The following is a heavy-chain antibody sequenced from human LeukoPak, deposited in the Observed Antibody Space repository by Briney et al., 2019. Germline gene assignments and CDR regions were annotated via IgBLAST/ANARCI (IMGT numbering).Heavy chain of an antibody. CDR3: AKVDIVVVPAAPGGYNWFDP. CDR1: GFTFSSYS. Sequence: GGSLRLSCAASGFTFSSYSMNWVRQAPGKGLEWVSAISGSGGSTYYADSVKGRFTISRDNSKNTLYLQMNSLRAEDTAVYYCAKVDIVVVPAAPGGYNWFDPWGQGTLVTVSS. J-gene: IGHJ5*02. CDR2: ISGSGGST. V-gene: IGHV3-23*01. D-gene: IGHD2-2*01.